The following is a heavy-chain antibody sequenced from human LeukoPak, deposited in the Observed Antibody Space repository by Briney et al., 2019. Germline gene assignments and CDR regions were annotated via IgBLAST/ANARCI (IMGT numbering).Heavy chain of an antibody. CDR1: GGSISSSSYY. CDR3: ARGDFWSGYYRHFDY. V-gene: IGHV4-39*07. Sequence: SETLSLTCTVSGGSISSSSYYWGWIRQPPGKGLEWIGRVYYSGSTYYNPSLKSRVTVSVDTSKNQFSLKLSSVSAADMAVYYCARGDFWSGYYRHFDYWGQGTLVTVSS. CDR2: VYYSGST. D-gene: IGHD3-3*01. J-gene: IGHJ4*02.